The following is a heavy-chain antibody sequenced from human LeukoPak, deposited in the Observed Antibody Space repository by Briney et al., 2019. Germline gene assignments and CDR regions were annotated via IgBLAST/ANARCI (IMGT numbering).Heavy chain of an antibody. CDR1: GYTFTGYY. J-gene: IGHJ2*01. D-gene: IGHD5-18*01. V-gene: IGHV1-2*02. CDR2: INPNSGGT. Sequence: GASVKVSCKASGYTFTGYYMHWVRQAPGQGLEWMGWINPNSGGTNYAQKFQGRVTMTRDTSISTAYMELSRLRSDDTAVYYCAKGYSYGVLHYWYFDLWGRGTLVTVSS. CDR3: AKGYSYGVLHYWYFDL.